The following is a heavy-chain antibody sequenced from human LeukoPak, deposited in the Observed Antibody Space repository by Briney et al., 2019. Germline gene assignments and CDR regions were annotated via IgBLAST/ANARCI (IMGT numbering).Heavy chain of an antibody. J-gene: IGHJ4*02. Sequence: PSETLSLTCAVYGGSFSGYYWSWIRQPPGKGLEWIGEINHSGSTNYNPSLKSRVTISVDTTKKQSSLKLSSVTAADTAVYYCANIPTVTKSYYFDYWGQGTLVTVSS. CDR1: GGSFSGYY. D-gene: IGHD4-17*01. CDR2: INHSGST. CDR3: ANIPTVTKSYYFDY. V-gene: IGHV4-34*01.